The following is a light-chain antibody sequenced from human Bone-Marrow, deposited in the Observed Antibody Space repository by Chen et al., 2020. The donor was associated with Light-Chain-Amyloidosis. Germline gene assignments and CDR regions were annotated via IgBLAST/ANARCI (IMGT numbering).Light chain of an antibody. J-gene: IGKJ4*01. Sequence: DIQLTQSPSSLSASVGDRVTITCRATQAISSYLAWYQQKPGKAPELLIYAAPTLQSDVPSRFSGSGSGPEFTLTISSLQPEDFATYYCQQLASYPLTFGGGTKVEI. V-gene: IGKV1-9*01. CDR3: QQLASYPLT. CDR1: QAISSY. CDR2: AAP.